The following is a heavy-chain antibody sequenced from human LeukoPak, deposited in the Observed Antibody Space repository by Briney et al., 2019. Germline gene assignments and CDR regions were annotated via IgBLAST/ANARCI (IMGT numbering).Heavy chain of an antibody. V-gene: IGHV4-39*01. J-gene: IGHJ3*01. CDR3: ARPVDYGLAYDAFDF. Sequence: NTSETLSLTCTVSGGSIGTSHYYWGWLRQPPGKGLEWIGSIYFSGSTNYNPSLKSRVSISVDTSKNQFSLRLSSVTASDTAVYYCARPVDYGLAYDAFDFWGQGTMVTVSS. D-gene: IGHD4-17*01. CDR1: GGSIGTSHYY. CDR2: IYFSGST.